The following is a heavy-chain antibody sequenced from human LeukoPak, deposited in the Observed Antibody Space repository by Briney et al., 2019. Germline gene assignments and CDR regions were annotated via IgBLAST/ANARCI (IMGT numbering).Heavy chain of an antibody. CDR2: INLSGGST. V-gene: IGHV1-46*01. CDR3: ARDCRLRFLEWLSQYGMDV. CDR1: GYTFTSYY. D-gene: IGHD3-3*01. J-gene: IGHJ6*02. Sequence: ASVKVSCKASGYTFTSYYMHWVRQAPGQGLEWMGIINLSGGSTSYAQKFQGRVTMTRDTSTSTVYMELSSLRSEDTAVYYCARDCRLRFLEWLSQYGMDVWGQGTTVTVSS.